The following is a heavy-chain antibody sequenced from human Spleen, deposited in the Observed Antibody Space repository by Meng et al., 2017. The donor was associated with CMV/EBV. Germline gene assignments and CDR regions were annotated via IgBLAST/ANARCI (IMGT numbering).Heavy chain of an antibody. D-gene: IGHD3-3*01. J-gene: IGHJ4*01. Sequence: KVSCKGSGYSFTSYWIGWVRQMPGKGLEWMGIMYPGDSDTRYSPSFQGQVTISADKSISTAYLQWGSLKASDTAMYYCARGIDFWNAYNPHYFDYWGHGTLVTVSS. CDR1: GYSFTSYW. V-gene: IGHV5-51*01. CDR2: MYPGDSDT. CDR3: ARGIDFWNAYNPHYFDY.